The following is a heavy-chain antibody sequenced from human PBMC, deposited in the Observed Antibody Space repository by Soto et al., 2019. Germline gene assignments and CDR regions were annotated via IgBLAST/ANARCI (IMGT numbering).Heavy chain of an antibody. Sequence: ASVKVSCKASGYTFTGYCMHWVRQAPGQGLEWMGWINPNSGGTNYAQKFQGRVTMTRDTTISTAYMELSRLRSDDTAVYYCAREVGGFGELSPYYYYGMDVWGQGTTVTVS. CDR1: GYTFTGYC. CDR2: INPNSGGT. J-gene: IGHJ6*02. D-gene: IGHD3-10*01. V-gene: IGHV1-2*02. CDR3: AREVGGFGELSPYYYYGMDV.